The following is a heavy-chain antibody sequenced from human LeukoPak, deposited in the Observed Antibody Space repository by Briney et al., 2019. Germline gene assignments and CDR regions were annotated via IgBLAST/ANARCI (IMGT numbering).Heavy chain of an antibody. CDR3: VKDGRISAPG. CDR2: ITASGGP. D-gene: IGHD2/OR15-2a*01. V-gene: IGHV3-23*01. J-gene: IGHJ4*02. Sequence: GGSLRLSCGASGFTFSKYAMSWVRQAPGKGLEWVSGITASGGPSSADSVKGRFTISRDNSKNMVYLQMNSLRDDDTAIYYCVKDGRISAPGWGQGTLVTVSS. CDR1: GFTFSKYA.